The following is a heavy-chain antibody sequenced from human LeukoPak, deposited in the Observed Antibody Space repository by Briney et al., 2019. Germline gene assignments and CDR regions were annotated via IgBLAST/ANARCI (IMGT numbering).Heavy chain of an antibody. CDR1: GGTFSSYA. CDR3: ARDPSYSNSPLDYYYMDV. Sequence: ASMKVSCKASGGTFSSYAISWVRPAPGQGLEWMGGIIPIFGTANYAQKFQGRVTVTWDTSVSTAYMELSSLTSDDTAVYYCARDPSYSNSPLDYYYMDVWGKGTTVTVSS. D-gene: IGHD4-11*01. J-gene: IGHJ6*03. V-gene: IGHV1-69*06. CDR2: IIPIFGTA.